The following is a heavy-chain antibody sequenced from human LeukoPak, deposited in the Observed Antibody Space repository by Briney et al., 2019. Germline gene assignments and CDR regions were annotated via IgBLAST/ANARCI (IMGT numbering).Heavy chain of an antibody. CDR3: AKDRRYSSGWYGSQDYYYGMDV. CDR1: GFTFSSYA. V-gene: IGHV3-23*01. J-gene: IGHJ6*02. Sequence: PGGSLRLSCAASGFTFSSYAMSWVRQAPGKGLEWVSAISGSGGSTYYADSVKGRFTISRDNSKNTLYLQMNSQRAEDTAVYYCAKDRRYSSGWYGSQDYYYGMDVWGQGTTVTVSS. CDR2: ISGSGGST. D-gene: IGHD6-19*01.